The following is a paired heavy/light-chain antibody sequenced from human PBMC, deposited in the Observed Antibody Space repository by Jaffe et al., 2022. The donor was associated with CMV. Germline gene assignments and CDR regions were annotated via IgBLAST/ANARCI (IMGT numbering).Heavy chain of an antibody. CDR1: GFTFTRYG. V-gene: IGHV3-48*02. Sequence: EMQLVESGGGLIQPGGSLRLSCAASGFTFTRYGMNWVRQSPGKGLEWVSYISTSSTTINYTDSVKGRFTVSRDNANNSLYLQMNSLRDEDTAIYYCARDFCATTSCRFDQWGQGTVVTVSS. CDR3: ARDFCATTSCRFDQ. D-gene: IGHD2-2*01. J-gene: IGHJ4*02. CDR2: ISTSSTTI.
Light chain of an antibody. CDR3: QQRFNWPRT. J-gene: IGKJ2*01. CDR1: QSINNY. CDR2: DVF. Sequence: EIVLTQSPATLSLSPGERATLSCRASQSINNYLTWYQQKPGQAPRLLIYDVFNRATDIPARFSGSGSGTDFTLTINSLEPEDSAVYYCQQRFNWPRTFGLGTKLEIK. V-gene: IGKV3-11*01.